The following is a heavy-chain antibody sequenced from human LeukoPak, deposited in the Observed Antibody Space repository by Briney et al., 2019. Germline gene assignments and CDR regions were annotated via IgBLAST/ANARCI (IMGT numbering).Heavy chain of an antibody. V-gene: IGHV4-59*01. J-gene: IGHJ6*03. CDR1: GGSISSYY. Sequence: SETLSLTCTVSGGSISSYYWSWIRQPPGKGLEWIGYIYYSGSTNYNPSLKSRVTISVDTSKNQFSLKLSSVTAADTAVYYCAGVALDYYYYYMDVWGKGTTVTISS. CDR2: IYYSGST. CDR3: AGVALDYYYYYMDV.